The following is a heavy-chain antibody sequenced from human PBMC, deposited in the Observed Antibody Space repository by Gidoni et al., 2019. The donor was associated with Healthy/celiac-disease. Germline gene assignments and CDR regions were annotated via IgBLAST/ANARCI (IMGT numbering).Heavy chain of an antibody. CDR3: TQSGTPDY. D-gene: IGHD1-1*01. Sequence: EVQLVESGGGVVQPGGSLRLSCAASGFTFDDYAMHWVRQAPGKGLEWVSLISGDGGSTYYADSVKGRFTISRDNSKNSLYLQMNSLRTEDTALYYCTQSGTPDYWGQGTLVTVSS. V-gene: IGHV3-43*02. CDR2: ISGDGGST. CDR1: GFTFDDYA. J-gene: IGHJ4*02.